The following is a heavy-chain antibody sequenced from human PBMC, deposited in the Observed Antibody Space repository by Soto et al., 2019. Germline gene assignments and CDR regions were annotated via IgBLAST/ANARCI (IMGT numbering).Heavy chain of an antibody. D-gene: IGHD4-17*01. Sequence: EVQLLESGGGLVQPGGSLRLSCAASGFTFSTYTMAWVRQAPGRGPEWVSGVGQDGAPYYADSVKGRFTISRDNSRSSVYLEMIALRGEDTAVYYCAKDMRPDGVLDFGHWGQGTLVTVSS. J-gene: IGHJ4*02. CDR1: GFTFSTYT. CDR2: VGQDGAP. V-gene: IGHV3-23*01. CDR3: AKDMRPDGVLDFGH.